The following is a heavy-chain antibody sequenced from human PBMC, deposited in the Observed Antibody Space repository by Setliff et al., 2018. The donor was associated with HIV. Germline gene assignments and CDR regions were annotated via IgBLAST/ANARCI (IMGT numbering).Heavy chain of an antibody. CDR3: ASVLFNRKGWHWDR. CDR2: IKEDGSET. V-gene: IGHV3-7*03. J-gene: IGHJ4*02. D-gene: IGHD6-19*01. Sequence: HPGGSLRLSCVASGFTFSRHTMTWVRQAPGKGLEWVANIKEDGSETYFVDSLKGRFTASRDNARNSLYLQMNSLRAEDTAVYYCASVLFNRKGWHWDRWGQGTLVTVSS. CDR1: GFTFSRHT.